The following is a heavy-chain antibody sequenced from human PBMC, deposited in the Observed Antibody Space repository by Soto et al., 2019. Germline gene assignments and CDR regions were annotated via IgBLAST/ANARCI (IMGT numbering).Heavy chain of an antibody. CDR3: ARVRDWFDP. CDR2: IDHSGYT. CDR1: GGSFSGYY. Sequence: LALTCAVYGGSFSGYYWNWIRQPPGKGLEWIGEIDHSGYTNYNPSLKSRVTISVDTSKNQFSLRLTSVTAADTAVYYCARVRDWFDPWGQGTLVTVSS. D-gene: IGHD3-3*01. J-gene: IGHJ5*02. V-gene: IGHV4-34*01.